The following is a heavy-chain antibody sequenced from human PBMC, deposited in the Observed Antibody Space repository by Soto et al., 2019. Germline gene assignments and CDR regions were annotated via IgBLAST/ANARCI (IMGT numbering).Heavy chain of an antibody. CDR2: INTNTGNP. D-gene: IGHD4-17*01. CDR1: GYTFTSYA. J-gene: IGHJ4*02. V-gene: IGHV7-4-1*01. CDR3: ARGLSVTLFDN. Sequence: ASVKVSCKASGYTFTSYAMNWVRQAPGQGLEWMGWINTNTGNPTYAQGFTGRFVFSLDTSVSTAYLQICSLKAEDTAVYYCARGLSVTLFDNWGQGTLVTVAS.